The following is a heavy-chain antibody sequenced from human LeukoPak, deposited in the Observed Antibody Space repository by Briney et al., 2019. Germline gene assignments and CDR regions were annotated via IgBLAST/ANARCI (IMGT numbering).Heavy chain of an antibody. CDR2: ISSSSTYI. CDR3: ARDLNYDILTGSLRAYFDS. J-gene: IGHJ4*02. V-gene: IGHV3-21*01. CDR1: GFTFRSYS. D-gene: IGHD3-9*01. Sequence: MSGGSLRLSCVASGFTFRSYSMNWVRQAPGKGLEWVSSISSSSTYIYYADSVKGRFTISRDNANNSLYLQMNSLRADDTAVYYCARDLNYDILTGSLRAYFDSWGQGTLVTVSS.